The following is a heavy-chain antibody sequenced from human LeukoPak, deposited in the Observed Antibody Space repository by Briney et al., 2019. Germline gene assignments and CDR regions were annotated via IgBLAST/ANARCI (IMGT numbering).Heavy chain of an antibody. Sequence: PGGSLRLSCALSGFTFSSYSMNWVRQAPGKGLEWVSSISTSSSYIYYADSVKGRSTISRDNANKNSLYLQMNSLRAEDTALYYCAIRGSPMVRNYWGQGTLVSVSS. CDR2: ISTSSSYI. V-gene: IGHV3-21*01. CDR3: AIRGSPMVRNY. CDR1: GFTFSSYS. J-gene: IGHJ4*02. D-gene: IGHD3-10*01.